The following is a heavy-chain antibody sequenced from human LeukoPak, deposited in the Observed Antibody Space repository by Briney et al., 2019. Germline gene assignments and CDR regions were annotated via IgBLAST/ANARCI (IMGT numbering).Heavy chain of an antibody. D-gene: IGHD6-19*01. J-gene: IGHJ4*02. CDR1: GFTVSSNY. CDR2: IYSGDST. V-gene: IGHV3-53*01. Sequence: GGTLRLSCAASGFTVSSNYMSWVRQAPGKGLEWVSIIYSGDSTYYADSVKGRFTISRDNSKNTLYLQMNSLRAEDTAVYYCARSKAVAGGVFDYWGQGTLVTVSS. CDR3: ARSKAVAGGVFDY.